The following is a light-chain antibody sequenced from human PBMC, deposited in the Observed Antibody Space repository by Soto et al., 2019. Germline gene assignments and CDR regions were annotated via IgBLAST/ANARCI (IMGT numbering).Light chain of an antibody. J-gene: IGKJ1*01. CDR2: GAS. V-gene: IGKV3-20*01. CDR1: RSISTY. Sequence: DTVMSPSPASLSLSPMGIAAVCLMASRSISTYLAWYQQKPGQAPRLLIYGASTRATGIPDRFSGSGSGTDFTLTISRLEPDDSAVYYCQQYGSSPTWTFGQGTKVDIK. CDR3: QQYGSSPTWT.